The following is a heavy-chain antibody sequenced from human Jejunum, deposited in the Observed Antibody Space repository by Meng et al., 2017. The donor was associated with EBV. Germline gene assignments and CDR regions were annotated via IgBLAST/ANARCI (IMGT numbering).Heavy chain of an antibody. Sequence: QVQLKEPGPGLVKPSGTLSLTCGVSGDSIISTDTWWSWVRQPPGKGLEWIGEIFHAGNTNYNPSLKSQVTMSVDTSKNQFSLNLSSVTAADSAVYYCARGSHYTWDVWGPGILVTVSS. D-gene: IGHD3-16*01. CDR2: IFHAGNT. CDR3: ARGSHYTWDV. V-gene: IGHV4-4*02. J-gene: IGHJ4*02. CDR1: GDSIISTDTW.